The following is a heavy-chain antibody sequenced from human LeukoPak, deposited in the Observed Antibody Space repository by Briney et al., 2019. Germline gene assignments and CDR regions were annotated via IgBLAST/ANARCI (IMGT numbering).Heavy chain of an antibody. D-gene: IGHD4-11*01. Sequence: ASVTVSFTSSGYTFTDYYVHWVRQAPGQGLEWMGWMNPNSGNTDYAQKFQGRVTITRNTSISTAYMELSGLRSEDTAVYYCARGRATVTTHWVDPWGQGTLVTASS. CDR3: ARGRATVTTHWVDP. CDR2: MNPNSGNT. V-gene: IGHV1-8*03. CDR1: GYTFTDYY. J-gene: IGHJ5*02.